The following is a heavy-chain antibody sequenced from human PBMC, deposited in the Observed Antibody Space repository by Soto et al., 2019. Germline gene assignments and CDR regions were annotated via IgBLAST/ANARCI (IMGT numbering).Heavy chain of an antibody. V-gene: IGHV4-31*03. Sequence: QVQLQESGPGLVKPSQTLSLTCTVTGGSISSDGYYWSWIRLHPGQGREWIGYIYYTGYSFYNPCLQSRANISVDTSDNQFSLRLSSLTAADTAVYYCARKYIASRWFGPWGQGTLVTVSS. CDR3: ARKYIASRWFGP. CDR1: GGSISSDGYY. D-gene: IGHD6-6*01. J-gene: IGHJ5*02. CDR2: IYYTGYS.